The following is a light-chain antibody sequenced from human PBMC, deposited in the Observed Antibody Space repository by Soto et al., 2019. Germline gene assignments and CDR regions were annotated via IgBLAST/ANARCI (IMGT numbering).Light chain of an antibody. V-gene: IGKV3-15*01. CDR2: GAS. CDR1: QTVSTN. CDR3: QQYNDWPIT. Sequence: EIVLTQSPGTLSLSPWERATLSCRASQTVSTNYLAWYQQKPGQAPRLLIYGASTRATGVPARFSGSGSGTEFTLTLSSLQSEDFAVYYCQQYNDWPITFGQGTRLEIK. J-gene: IGKJ5*01.